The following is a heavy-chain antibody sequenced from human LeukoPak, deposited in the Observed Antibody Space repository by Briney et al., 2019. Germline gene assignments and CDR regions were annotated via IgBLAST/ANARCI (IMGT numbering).Heavy chain of an antibody. Sequence: ASVKVSCKASGYTFTGYYMHWVRQAPGQGLEWMGWINPNSGGTNYAQKFKGRVTMTRDTSLSTAYMELSRLRSDDTAVYYCARDIGIAAAGRADWFDPWGQGTLVTVSS. V-gene: IGHV1-2*02. D-gene: IGHD6-13*01. CDR1: GYTFTGYY. CDR2: INPNSGGT. CDR3: ARDIGIAAAGRADWFDP. J-gene: IGHJ5*02.